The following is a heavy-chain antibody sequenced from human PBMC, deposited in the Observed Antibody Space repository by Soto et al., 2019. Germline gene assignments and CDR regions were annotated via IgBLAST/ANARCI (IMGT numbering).Heavy chain of an antibody. V-gene: IGHV5-51*01. CDR1: GYSFASYW. D-gene: IGHD2-21*02. J-gene: IGHJ5*02. CDR2: IYPGDSDT. CDR3: ARRAYCSGNCPNWFDP. Sequence: PGESLKISCEGSGYSFASYWIAWVRQMPGKGLEWMGNIYPGDSDTRYSPSFQGQVTISADKSVSTAYLQWSSLKTSDTAMYYCARRAYCSGNCPNWFDPWGQGTLVTVSS.